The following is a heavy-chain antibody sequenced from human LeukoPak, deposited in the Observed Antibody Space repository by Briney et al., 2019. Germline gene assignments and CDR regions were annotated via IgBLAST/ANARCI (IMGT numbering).Heavy chain of an antibody. CDR1: GGSFSGYY. J-gene: IGHJ4*02. D-gene: IGHD2-21*02. CDR3: ARWGLGYCGGDCNRYYFDY. V-gene: IGHV4-34*01. Sequence: SETLSLTCAVYGGSFSGYYWSWIRQPPGKGLEWIGEINHSGSTNYNSSLKSRVTISVDKSKNQFSLKLSSVTAADTAVYYCARWGLGYCGGDCNRYYFDYWGQGTLVTVSS. CDR2: INHSGST.